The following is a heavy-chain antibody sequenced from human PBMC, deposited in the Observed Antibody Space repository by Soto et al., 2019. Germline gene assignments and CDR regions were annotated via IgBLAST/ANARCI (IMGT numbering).Heavy chain of an antibody. J-gene: IGHJ4*02. V-gene: IGHV3-33*01. CDR3: AREGVTIFGVVEYYFDY. CDR1: GFTFSSYG. Sequence: GGSLRLSCAASGFTFSSYGMHWVRQAPGKGLEWVAVIWYDGSNKYYADSVKGRFTISRDNSKNTLYLQMNSLRAEDTAVYYCAREGVTIFGVVEYYFDYWGQGTLVTVSS. D-gene: IGHD3-3*01. CDR2: IWYDGSNK.